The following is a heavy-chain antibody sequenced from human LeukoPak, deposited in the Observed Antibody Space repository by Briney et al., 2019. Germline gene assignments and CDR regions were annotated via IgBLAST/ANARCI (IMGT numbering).Heavy chain of an antibody. CDR3: ARDWVAVVGAFDSNDAFDI. J-gene: IGHJ3*02. D-gene: IGHD1-26*01. CDR1: GGTFSSYA. Sequence: SVKVSCKASGGTFSSYAISWVRQAPGQGLEWMGGIIPIFGTANYAQKFQGRVTITADESTSTAYMELSSLRSDDTAVYYCARDWVAVVGAFDSNDAFDIWGQGTMVTVSS. V-gene: IGHV1-69*13. CDR2: IIPIFGTA.